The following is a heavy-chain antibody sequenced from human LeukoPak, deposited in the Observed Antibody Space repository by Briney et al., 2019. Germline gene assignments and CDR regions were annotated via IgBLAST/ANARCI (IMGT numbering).Heavy chain of an antibody. CDR3: ARDKAVTTEVTQHFQH. J-gene: IGHJ1*01. CDR2: ISAHNGYT. V-gene: IGHV1-18*01. Sequence: ASVKFSCKASGYTFTNYGISWVRQAPGQGLEWMGWISAHNGYTDYAQKLQFRVTMTTDTSTSTAYMELRSLRSGDTAVYYCARDKAVTTEVTQHFQHWGQGTLVTVSS. D-gene: IGHD4-23*01. CDR1: GYTFTNYG.